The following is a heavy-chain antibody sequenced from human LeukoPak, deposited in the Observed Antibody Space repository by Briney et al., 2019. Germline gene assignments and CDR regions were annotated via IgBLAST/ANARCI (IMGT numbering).Heavy chain of an antibody. Sequence: ASVKVSCKASGYTFTGYYMHWVRQAPGQGLEWMGWINPNSGGTNYAQKFQGRVTMTRDTSISTAYMELSRLRSDDTAVYYCARGWGGASGYDFWFDYWGQGTLVTVS. D-gene: IGHD5-12*01. CDR3: ARGWGGASGYDFWFDY. J-gene: IGHJ4*02. CDR2: INPNSGGT. CDR1: GYTFTGYY. V-gene: IGHV1-2*02.